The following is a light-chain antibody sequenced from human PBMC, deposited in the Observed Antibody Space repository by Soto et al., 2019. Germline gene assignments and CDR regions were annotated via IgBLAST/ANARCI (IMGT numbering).Light chain of an antibody. V-gene: IGKV3-20*01. CDR3: QQYGSSPWT. CDR1: QSVSSSY. J-gene: IGKJ1*01. CDR2: GAS. Sequence: EIVLTQSPGTLSLSPGERAPLSCRASQSVSSSYLAWYQQKPGQAPRLLIYGASSRATGIPDRFSGSGSGTDFTLTISRLEPEEFAVYYCQQYGSSPWTFGQGTKVDIK.